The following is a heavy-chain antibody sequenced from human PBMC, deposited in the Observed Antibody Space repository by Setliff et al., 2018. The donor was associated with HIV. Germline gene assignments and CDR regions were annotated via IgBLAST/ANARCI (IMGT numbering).Heavy chain of an antibody. CDR1: GGSFNEYY. CDR2: INHGGST. V-gene: IGHV4-34*01. J-gene: IGHJ5*01. CDR3: ARAYRDNVWGSCRQIWSWFDS. Sequence: KTSETLSLTCAVYGGSFNEYYWNWIRQIPGMGLEWIGEINHGGSTNYKESLKRRLRISVDTSKNQFSLSLNSVTAADTAVCYCARAYRDNVWGSCRQIWSWFDSWGQGNLVTVSS. D-gene: IGHD3-16*02.